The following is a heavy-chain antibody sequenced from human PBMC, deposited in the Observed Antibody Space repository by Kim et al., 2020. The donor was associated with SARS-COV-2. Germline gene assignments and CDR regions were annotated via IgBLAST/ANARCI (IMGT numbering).Heavy chain of an antibody. D-gene: IGHD3-9*01. CDR2: IIPIFGTA. Sequence: SVNVSCKASVGTFSSYAISWVRQAPGQGLEWMGGIIPIFGTANYAQKFQGRVTITADESTSTAYTELSSLRSEDTAVYYCARDSTSKRYFDWWNGAYYYYGMDVWGQGTTVTVSS. J-gene: IGHJ6*02. CDR1: VGTFSSYA. CDR3: ARDSTSKRYFDWWNGAYYYYGMDV. V-gene: IGHV1-69*13.